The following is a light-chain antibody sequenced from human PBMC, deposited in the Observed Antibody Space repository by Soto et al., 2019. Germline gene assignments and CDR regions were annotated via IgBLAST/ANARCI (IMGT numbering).Light chain of an antibody. CDR1: QSVSSY. V-gene: IGKV1-39*01. CDR2: AAS. CDR3: QQSYSTPRT. Sequence: DIQMTQSPSSLSASVGDRVTITCRASQSVSSYLNWYQQKPGKAPKLLIYAASSLQSGVPSRFSGSGSGKDFTVTSSSLHPEDFATYYCQQSYSTPRTFGQGTKLEIK. J-gene: IGKJ2*01.